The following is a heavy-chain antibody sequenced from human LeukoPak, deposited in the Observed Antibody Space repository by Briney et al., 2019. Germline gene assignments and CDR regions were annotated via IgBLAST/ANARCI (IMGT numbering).Heavy chain of an antibody. CDR1: GGSFSGYY. Sequence: PSETLPLTCAVYGGSFSGYYWSWIRQPPGKGLEWIGEINHSGSTNYNPSLKSRVTISVDTSKNQFSLKLSSVTAADTAVYYCARALGAFDIWGQGTMVTVSS. J-gene: IGHJ3*02. CDR3: ARALGAFDI. V-gene: IGHV4-34*01. CDR2: INHSGST.